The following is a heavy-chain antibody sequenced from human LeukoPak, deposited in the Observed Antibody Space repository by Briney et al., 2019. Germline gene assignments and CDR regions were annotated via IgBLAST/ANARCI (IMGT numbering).Heavy chain of an antibody. CDR2: ITSGSGSNV. J-gene: IGHJ4*02. CDR1: GFTFSSHA. D-gene: IGHD6-13*01. CDR3: ARHGSWSFDY. Sequence: GGSLRLSCAASGFTFSSHAMSWVRQAPGKGLEWVSAITSGSGSNVYYTDSLKGRFTISRDNSKNTLYLHMDSLRAEDTAVYYCARHGSWSFDYWGQGTLLTVSA. V-gene: IGHV3-23*01.